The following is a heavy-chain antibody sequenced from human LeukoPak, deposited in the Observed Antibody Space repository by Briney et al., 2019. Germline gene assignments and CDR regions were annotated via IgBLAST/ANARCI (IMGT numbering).Heavy chain of an antibody. Sequence: GGSLRLSCAASGFTFNSYDMSWVRQAPGKGLEWVSAISGSGGTYYAESVKGRFTVSRDNSNNTLYLQMDGMRAEDTAVYYCAKDYSAYNYLADFDYWGQGTLVTVSS. J-gene: IGHJ4*02. D-gene: IGHD5-24*01. V-gene: IGHV3-23*01. CDR1: GFTFNSYD. CDR3: AKDYSAYNYLADFDY. CDR2: ISGSGGT.